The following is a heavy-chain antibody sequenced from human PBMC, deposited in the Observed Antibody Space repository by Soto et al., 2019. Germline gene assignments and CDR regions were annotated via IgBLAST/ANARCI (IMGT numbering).Heavy chain of an antibody. D-gene: IGHD3-9*01. CDR1: GGSISSYY. Sequence: SETLSLTCTVSGGSISSYYWSWIRQPPGKGLEWIGYIYYSGSTNYNPSLQSRVTISVDTSKNQFSLKLSSVTAADTAVYYCARGVPTISPGYMDVWGKGTTVTVSS. CDR2: IYYSGST. CDR3: ARGVPTISPGYMDV. J-gene: IGHJ6*03. V-gene: IGHV4-59*01.